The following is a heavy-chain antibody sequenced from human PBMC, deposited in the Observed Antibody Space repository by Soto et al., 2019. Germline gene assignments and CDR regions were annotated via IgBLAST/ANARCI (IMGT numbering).Heavy chain of an antibody. V-gene: IGHV3-33*01. D-gene: IGHD2-15*01. CDR3: ARGYCSGGSCYPFDY. CDR2: IWYDGSNK. CDR1: GFTFSSYG. J-gene: IGHJ4*02. Sequence: QVQLVESGGGVVQPGRSLRLSCAASGFTFSSYGMHWVRQAPGKGLEWVAVIWYDGSNKYYADSVKGRFTISRDNPKNTMYLQMNSLRAEDTAVYYCARGYCSGGSCYPFDYWGQGTLVTVSS.